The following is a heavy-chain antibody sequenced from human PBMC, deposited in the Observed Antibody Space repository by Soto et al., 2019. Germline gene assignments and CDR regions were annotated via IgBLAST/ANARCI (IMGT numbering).Heavy chain of an antibody. CDR1: GFTFSTYW. J-gene: IGHJ4*02. D-gene: IGHD2-15*01. CDR3: GRIPTGCYGLSLGYL. V-gene: IGHV3-74*01. CDR2: INGDGTRT. Sequence: EVQLVESGGGLVQPGGSLRLSCVASGFTFSTYWMHWVRQAPGKGLVWVSRINGDGTRTTYADSVEGRFTISRDNAKKPLYPPINRSRAQETACYFWGRIPTGCYGLSLGYLRGPGTLVTVSS.